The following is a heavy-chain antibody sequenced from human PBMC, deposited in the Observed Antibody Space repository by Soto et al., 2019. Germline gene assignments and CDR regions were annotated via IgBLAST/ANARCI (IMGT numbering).Heavy chain of an antibody. J-gene: IGHJ5*02. V-gene: IGHV3-30-3*01. CDR3: ARDHWGWRQLFLFDP. CDR2: ISYDGSNK. Sequence: QVQLVESGGGVVQPGRSLRLSCAASGFTFSSYAMHWVRQAPGKGLEWVAVISYDGSNKYYADSVKGRFTISRDNSKNTLYLQMNSLRAEDTAVYYCARDHWGWRQLFLFDPWGQGTLITVSS. CDR1: GFTFSSYA. D-gene: IGHD7-27*01.